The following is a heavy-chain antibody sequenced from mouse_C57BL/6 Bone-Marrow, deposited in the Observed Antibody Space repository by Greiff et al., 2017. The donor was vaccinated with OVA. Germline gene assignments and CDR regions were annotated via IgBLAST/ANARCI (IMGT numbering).Heavy chain of an antibody. J-gene: IGHJ3*01. CDR2: IYPRSGNT. CDR3: ATNWILFAY. Sequence: VQRVESGAELARPGASVKLSCKASGYTFTSYGISWVKQRTGQGLEWIGEIYPRSGNTYYNEKFKGKATLTADKSSSTAYMELRSLTSEDSAVYFCATNWILFAYWGQGTLVTVSA. D-gene: IGHD4-1*01. V-gene: IGHV1-81*01. CDR1: GYTFTSYG.